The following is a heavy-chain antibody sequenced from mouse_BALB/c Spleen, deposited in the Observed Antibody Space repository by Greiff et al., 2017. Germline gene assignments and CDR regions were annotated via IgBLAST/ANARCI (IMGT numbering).Heavy chain of an antibody. J-gene: IGHJ4*01. V-gene: IGHV6-6*02. D-gene: IGHD1-2*01. CDR1: GFTFSNYW. CDR3: TRLTTAGAMDY. Sequence: EVKLEECGGGLVQPGGSMKLSCVASGFTFSNYWMNWVRQSPEKGLEWVAEIRLKSNNYATHYAESVKGRFTISRDDSKSSVYLQMNNLRAEDTGIYYCTRLTTAGAMDYWGQGTSVTVSS. CDR2: IRLKSNNYAT.